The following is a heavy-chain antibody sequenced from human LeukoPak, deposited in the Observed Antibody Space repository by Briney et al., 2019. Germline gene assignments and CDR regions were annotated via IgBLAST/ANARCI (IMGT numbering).Heavy chain of an antibody. CDR1: GYTLTELS. Sequence: GASVKVSCKVSGYTLTELSMHWVRQAPGKGLEWMGGFDPEDGETIYAQKFQGRVTMTEDTSTDTAYMELSSLRSEDTAVYYCATDLVNWTKGIWPFDYWGQGTLVTVSS. V-gene: IGHV1-24*01. J-gene: IGHJ4*02. CDR2: FDPEDGET. CDR3: ATDLVNWTKGIWPFDY. D-gene: IGHD1-1*01.